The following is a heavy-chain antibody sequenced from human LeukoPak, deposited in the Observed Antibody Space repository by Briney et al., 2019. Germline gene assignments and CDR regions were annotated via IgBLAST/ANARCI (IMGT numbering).Heavy chain of an antibody. D-gene: IGHD4-23*01. Sequence: SETLSLTCTVSGGSLSSYYWSWIRQPPGKGLEWIGYIYNSGSTNYNHSLKSRVTISEDMSNNQFSLKLSSVTAADTAVYYCARALRLWGGNSGIAFDIWGQGTMVTVSS. CDR3: ARALRLWGGNSGIAFDI. V-gene: IGHV4-59*01. CDR1: GGSLSSYY. J-gene: IGHJ3*02. CDR2: IYNSGST.